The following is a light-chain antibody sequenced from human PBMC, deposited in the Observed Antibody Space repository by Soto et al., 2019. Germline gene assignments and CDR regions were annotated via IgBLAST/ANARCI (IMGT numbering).Light chain of an antibody. CDR3: AEWDDGLSGHVV. Sequence: QSVLTQPPSASGTPGQRVTISCSGSSSNIGSNYVYWYQQLPGTAPKLLIYRNNQRPSGVPDRFSGSKSGTSASLAISGLRSEDEADYYCAEWDDGLSGHVVFGRGTKLTVL. CDR2: RNN. CDR1: SSNIGSNY. J-gene: IGLJ2*01. V-gene: IGLV1-47*01.